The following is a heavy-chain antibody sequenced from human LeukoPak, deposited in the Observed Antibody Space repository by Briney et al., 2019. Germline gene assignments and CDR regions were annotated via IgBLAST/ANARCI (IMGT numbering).Heavy chain of an antibody. D-gene: IGHD2-15*01. J-gene: IGHJ4*02. Sequence: GGSLRLSCAASGFTFSDYYMSWIRQAPGKGLEWVSAITGNSDSTYYAGSVKGRFTISRDNSKDTLYLQMNSLRAEDTAVYYCAKCRGGSCYSPFDDWGQGTLVTVSS. CDR1: GFTFSDYY. CDR3: AKCRGGSCYSPFDD. V-gene: IGHV3-23*01. CDR2: ITGNSDST.